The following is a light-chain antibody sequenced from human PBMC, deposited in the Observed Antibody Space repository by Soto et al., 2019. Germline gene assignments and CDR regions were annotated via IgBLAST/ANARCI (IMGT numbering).Light chain of an antibody. J-gene: IGKJ4*01. CDR3: QQTSRTPFT. CDR2: GAS. CDR1: QTIGTF. Sequence: DIQMTQSPSSLSASVGDRVNITCRTGQTIGTFLNWYQQKVGKAPKLLIFGASNLQSAVPSRFSGSGSGTEFTLTVSSLEAEDFATYYCQQTSRTPFTFGGGTKVEIK. V-gene: IGKV1-39*01.